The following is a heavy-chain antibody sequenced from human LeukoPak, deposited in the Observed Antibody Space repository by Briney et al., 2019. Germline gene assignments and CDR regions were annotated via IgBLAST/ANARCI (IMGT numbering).Heavy chain of an antibody. Sequence: PGGSLRLSCAASEFTFSSYNMNWVRQAPGKGLEWVSGISGSGDSTYYADSVKGRFTISRDNSKNTLYLQMNSLRDEDTAVYYCAKSSYYDASGYYREYYFDYWGQGTLVTVSS. CDR2: ISGSGDST. CDR1: EFTFSSYN. CDR3: AKSSYYDASGYYREYYFDY. D-gene: IGHD3-22*01. V-gene: IGHV3-23*01. J-gene: IGHJ4*02.